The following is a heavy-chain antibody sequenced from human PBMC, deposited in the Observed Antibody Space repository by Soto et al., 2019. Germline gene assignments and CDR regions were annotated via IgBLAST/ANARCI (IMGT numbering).Heavy chain of an antibody. Sequence: EVQMVESGGGLVKPGGSLRLSCAVSGFSFRDAWMNWVRQAPGKGLEWVGRIKSKAAGGAIDYAAPVKGRFSISSDDSKDTLYLQINSLKSENTAMYYCTTDGSFGGVVVAFHLWGQGTMLSVSS. V-gene: IGHV3-15*07. CDR3: TTDGSFGGVVVAFHL. CDR1: GFSFRDAW. CDR2: IKSKAAGGAI. J-gene: IGHJ3*01. D-gene: IGHD3-10*01.